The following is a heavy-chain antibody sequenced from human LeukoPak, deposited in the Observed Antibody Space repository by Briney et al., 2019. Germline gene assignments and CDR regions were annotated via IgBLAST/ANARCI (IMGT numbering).Heavy chain of an antibody. J-gene: IGHJ4*02. V-gene: IGHV3-11*01. Sequence: GGSLRLSCAASGFTFSDYYMSWIRQAPGKGLEWVSYISSSGTTIYYADSVKGRFTISRDNAKNSLYLQMDSLRAEDTAVYYCARDRFSGSYPLDYWGQGTLVTVSS. CDR3: ARDRFSGSYPLDY. CDR1: GFTFSDYY. CDR2: ISSSGTTI. D-gene: IGHD1-26*01.